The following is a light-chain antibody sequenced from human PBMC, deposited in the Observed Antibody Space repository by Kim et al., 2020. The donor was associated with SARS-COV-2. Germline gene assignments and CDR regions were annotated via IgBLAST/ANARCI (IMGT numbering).Light chain of an antibody. V-gene: IGLV4-69*01. J-gene: IGLJ2*01. Sequence: SVKLTCTLSRGHSSYAIAWHQQQPEKGPRYLMKLNSDGSHSKGDGIPDRFSGSSSGAERYLTISSLQSEDEADYYCQTWGTGIVVFGGGTQLTVL. CDR2: LNSDGSH. CDR1: RGHSSYA. CDR3: QTWGTGIVV.